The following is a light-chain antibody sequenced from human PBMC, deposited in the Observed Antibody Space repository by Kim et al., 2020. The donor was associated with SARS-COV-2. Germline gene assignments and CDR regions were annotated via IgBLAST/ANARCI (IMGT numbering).Light chain of an antibody. Sequence: SPGERTSLSCRASQSVRSDYLAWYQQKPGQAPRLLIYGASSRATGIPDRFSGSGSGTDFTLTISRLEPEDFAVYYCHHYGSSPLTFGGGTKVEIK. CDR3: HHYGSSPLT. CDR1: QSVRSDY. CDR2: GAS. V-gene: IGKV3-20*01. J-gene: IGKJ4*01.